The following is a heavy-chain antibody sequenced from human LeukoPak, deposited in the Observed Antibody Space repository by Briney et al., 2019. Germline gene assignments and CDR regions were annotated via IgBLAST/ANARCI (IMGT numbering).Heavy chain of an antibody. CDR1: GGSISEYY. CDR3: ARLVGVNRGSEDY. V-gene: IGHV4-59*01. D-gene: IGHD7-27*01. CDR2: IHYSGCT. J-gene: IGHJ4*02. Sequence: KTSETLFLTCAGSGGSISEYYWSWIRQPPGKGLDYIGYIHYSGCTYYNPSLTRRVTMSVDTSNNQFSLSLRSVTAADTAVYYCARLVGVNRGSEDYWGQGTLVTVSS.